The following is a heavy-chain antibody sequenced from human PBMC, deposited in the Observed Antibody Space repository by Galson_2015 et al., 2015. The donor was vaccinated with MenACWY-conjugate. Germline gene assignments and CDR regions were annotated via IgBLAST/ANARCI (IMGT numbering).Heavy chain of an antibody. CDR3: TRIVEVGGRSFDY. Sequence: SLRLSCAASGFTLGNYWMHWVRQAPGKGLVWVSRISGNGDTITYADSVKGRFTISRDSAKNTLYLQMDSLREEDMAVYYCTRIVEVGGRSFDYSVHGTLVTVSS. D-gene: IGHD2-15*01. V-gene: IGHV3-74*01. CDR1: GFTLGNYW. CDR2: ISGNGDTI. J-gene: IGHJ4*01.